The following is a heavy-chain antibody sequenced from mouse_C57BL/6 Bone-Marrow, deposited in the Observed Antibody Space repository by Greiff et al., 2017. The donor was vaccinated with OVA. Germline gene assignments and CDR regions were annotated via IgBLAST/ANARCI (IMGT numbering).Heavy chain of an antibody. J-gene: IGHJ4*01. CDR2: ISSGGDYI. CDR3: TRDPAYYAMDY. CDR1: GFTFSSYA. V-gene: IGHV5-9-1*02. Sequence: VQLKESGEGLVKPGGSLKLSCAASGFTFSSYAMSWVRQTPEKRLEWVAYISSGGDYIYYADTVKGRFTISRDNARNTLYLQMSSLKSEDTAMYYCTRDPAYYAMDYWGQGTSVTVSS.